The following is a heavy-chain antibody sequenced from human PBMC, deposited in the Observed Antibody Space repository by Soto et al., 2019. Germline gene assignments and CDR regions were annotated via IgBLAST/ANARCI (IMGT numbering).Heavy chain of an antibody. CDR2: ISYDGSNK. Sequence: QVQLVESGGGVVQPGRSLRLSCAASGFTFSSYAMPWVRQAPGKGLEWVAVISYDGSNKYYADSVKGRFTISRDNSKNTLYLQMNSLRAEDTAVYYCARGEEQVVAATSYYWGQGTLVTVSS. V-gene: IGHV3-30-3*01. CDR3: ARGEEQVVAATSYY. D-gene: IGHD2-15*01. J-gene: IGHJ4*02. CDR1: GFTFSSYA.